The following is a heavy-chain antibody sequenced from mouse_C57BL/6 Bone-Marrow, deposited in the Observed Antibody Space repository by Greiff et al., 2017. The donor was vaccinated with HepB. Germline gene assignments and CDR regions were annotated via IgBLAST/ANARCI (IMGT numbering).Heavy chain of an antibody. V-gene: IGHV5-17*01. CDR1: GFTFSDYG. Sequence: EVHLVESGGGLVKPGGSLKLSCAASGFTFSDYGMHWVRQAPEKGLEWVAYISSGSSTIYYADTVKGRFTISRDNAKNTLFLQMTSLRSEETAMYFCARQGKYYFDYWGQGTTLTVSS. J-gene: IGHJ2*01. CDR3: ARQGKYYFDY. CDR2: ISSGSSTI.